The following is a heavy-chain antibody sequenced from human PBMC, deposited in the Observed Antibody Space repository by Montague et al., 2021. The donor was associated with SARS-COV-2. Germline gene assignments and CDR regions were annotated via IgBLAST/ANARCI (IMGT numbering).Heavy chain of an antibody. V-gene: IGHV4-39*07. CDR3: VRAMVRPGDWFDP. Sequence: SETLSLTCTVSGGSISSSSYYWGWIRQPPGKGLEWIGNIFYSGSTFYNPSLKSRVTISVDTSKNQFSLKLSSVTAADTAVYYCVRAMVRPGDWFDPWGQGIQVTVSS. CDR2: IFYSGST. D-gene: IGHD3-10*01. J-gene: IGHJ5*02. CDR1: GGSISSSSYY.